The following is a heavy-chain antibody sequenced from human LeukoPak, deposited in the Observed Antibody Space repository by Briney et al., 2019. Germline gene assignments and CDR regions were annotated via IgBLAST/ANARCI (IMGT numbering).Heavy chain of an antibody. V-gene: IGHV4-61*01. CDR3: ARDYCTTTRCYPNYFDY. J-gene: IGHJ4*02. CDR1: GASVSSSNYY. CDR2: IYYSGSA. D-gene: IGHD2-2*01. Sequence: SETLSLTCTVSGASVSSSNYYWSWIRQPPGKGLEWIGYIYYSGSANYNPSLKSRVTISVDTSKNQFSLKLSSVTAADTAVYYCARDYCTTTRCYPNYFDYWGQGTLVTVSS.